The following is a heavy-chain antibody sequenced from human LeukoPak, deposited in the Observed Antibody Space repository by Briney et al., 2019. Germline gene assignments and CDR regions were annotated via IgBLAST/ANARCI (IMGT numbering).Heavy chain of an antibody. V-gene: IGHV3-30-3*01. CDR1: GFTFSSYA. CDR3: ARAPSPADAFDI. CDR2: ISYDGSNK. J-gene: IGHJ3*02. Sequence: GGSLRLSCAASGFTFSSYAMPWVRQAPGKGLEWVAVISYDGSNKYYADSVKGRFTISRDNSKNTLYLQMNSLRAEDTAVYYCARAPSPADAFDIWGQGTMVTVSS.